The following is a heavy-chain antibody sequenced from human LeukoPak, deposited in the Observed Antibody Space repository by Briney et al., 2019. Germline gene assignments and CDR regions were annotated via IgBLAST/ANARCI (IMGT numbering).Heavy chain of an antibody. CDR3: TTIGDKLEGYYYYGMDV. D-gene: IGHD3-10*01. CDR1: GFTFRNYW. Sequence: GGSLRLSCAASGFTFRNYWMSWVRQVPGTGLEWVANIKQDGSDRNYVTSVRGRFTISRDNAESSLYLQMNSLRAEDTAVYYCTTIGDKLEGYYYYGMDVWGQGTTVTVSS. J-gene: IGHJ6*02. V-gene: IGHV3-7*03. CDR2: IKQDGSDR.